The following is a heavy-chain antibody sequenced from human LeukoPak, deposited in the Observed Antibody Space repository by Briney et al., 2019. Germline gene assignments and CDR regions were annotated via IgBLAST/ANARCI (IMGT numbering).Heavy chain of an antibody. Sequence: GGSLRLSCAASGFTFSDYGIHWVRQAPGKGLEWVANIKQDGGEEYYVDTVKGRFTISRDNAKSSLYLQMNSLRAEDTAVYYCARGSKTLRYWGQGTLVTVSS. J-gene: IGHJ4*02. CDR2: IKQDGGEE. D-gene: IGHD2-21*01. CDR3: ARGSKTLRY. CDR1: GFTFSDYG. V-gene: IGHV3-7*01.